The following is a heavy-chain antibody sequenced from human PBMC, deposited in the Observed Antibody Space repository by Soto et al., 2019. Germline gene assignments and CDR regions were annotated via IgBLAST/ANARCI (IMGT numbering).Heavy chain of an antibody. CDR3: ARGGKERFRGPGMDV. CDR2: IITFYGAA. Sequence: QVQLVQSVAEVREPGSSVRLSCQASGGNFNTYAFNWVRQAPGQGLEWLGGIITFYGAAMYAQKFQGRVTITADEFRTTVYMELSSLRYDDTAVYYCARGGKERFRGPGMDVWGQGTTVTVSS. D-gene: IGHD1-1*01. J-gene: IGHJ6*02. V-gene: IGHV1-69*01. CDR1: GGNFNTYA.